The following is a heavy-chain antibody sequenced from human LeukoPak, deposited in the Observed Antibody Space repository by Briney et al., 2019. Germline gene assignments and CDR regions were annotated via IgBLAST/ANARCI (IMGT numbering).Heavy chain of an antibody. V-gene: IGHV3-66*02. CDR3: TRHRAGTQRWVEFDL. J-gene: IGHJ5*02. CDR1: GFTVSGTL. Sequence: GGSLRLSCTASGFTVSGTLMDWVRQAPGKGLEWVSVIYDDDRTVYTDSVKGRFTISRDNSKNMVYLQMNSLRPEDSAVYYCTRHRAGTQRWVEFDLWGPGTLVTVPS. D-gene: IGHD5-18*01. CDR2: IYDDDRT.